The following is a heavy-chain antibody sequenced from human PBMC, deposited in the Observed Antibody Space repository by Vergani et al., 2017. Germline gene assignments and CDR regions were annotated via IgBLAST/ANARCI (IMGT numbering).Heavy chain of an antibody. CDR2: IRNTGDST. CDR1: GFTVSSHA. CDR3: GRGRDNDY. Sequence: EVQLLQSEGPVVQPGGSLRLSCVASGFTVSSHAMSWVRQGHGQGLEWVSSIRNTGDSTHYADSARGRFTISSNNTKNTLYLQMNSLRVEDTAVYYCGRGRDNDYWCQGTLVTVSS. V-gene: IGHV3-23*01. J-gene: IGHJ4*02. D-gene: IGHD1-1*01.